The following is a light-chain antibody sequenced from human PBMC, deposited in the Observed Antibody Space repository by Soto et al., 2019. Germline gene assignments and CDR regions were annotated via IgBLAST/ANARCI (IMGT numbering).Light chain of an antibody. CDR1: QSISSW. J-gene: IGKJ4*01. Sequence: DIQMTQSPSTLSASEGDRVTITCRASQSISSWLAWYQQKPGKAPKRLIYKASTLESGIPSRFSGGGSGTEFTLTISSLQPDDFATYYCQQYDIFSLTFGGGTKVEVK. V-gene: IGKV1-5*03. CDR2: KAS. CDR3: QQYDIFSLT.